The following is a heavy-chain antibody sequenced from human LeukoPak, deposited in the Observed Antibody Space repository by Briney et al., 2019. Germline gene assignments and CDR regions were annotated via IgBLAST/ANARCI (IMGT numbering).Heavy chain of an antibody. J-gene: IGHJ4*02. V-gene: IGHV4-39*07. CDR2: IYYSGST. CDR3: VFYYGSGSYYRFDY. CDR1: GGSISSSSYY. D-gene: IGHD3-10*01. Sequence: PSETLSLTCTVSGGSISSSSYYWGWIRQPPGKGLEWIGSIYYSGSTYYNPSLKSRVTISVDTSKNQFSLKLSSVTAADTAVYYCVFYYGSGSYYRFDYWGQGTLVTVSS.